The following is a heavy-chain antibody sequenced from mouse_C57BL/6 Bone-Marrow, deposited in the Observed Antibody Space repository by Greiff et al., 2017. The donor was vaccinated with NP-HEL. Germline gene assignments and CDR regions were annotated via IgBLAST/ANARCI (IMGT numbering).Heavy chain of an antibody. V-gene: IGHV1-81*01. CDR3: ARRVYSWFAY. CDR2: IYPRSGNT. D-gene: IGHD2-1*01. CDR1: GYTFTSYG. J-gene: IGHJ3*01. Sequence: QVQLQQSGAELARPGASVKLSCKASGYTFTSYGISWVKQRTGQGLEWIGEIYPRSGNTYYNEKFKGKATLTADKSSSTAYMELRSLTSEDSAVYFCARRVYSWFAYWGQGTLVTVSA.